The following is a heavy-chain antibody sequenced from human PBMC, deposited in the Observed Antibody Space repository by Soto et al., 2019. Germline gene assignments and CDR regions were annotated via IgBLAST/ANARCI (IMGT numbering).Heavy chain of an antibody. CDR1: GGTFSSYA. J-gene: IGHJ4*02. V-gene: IGHV1-69*13. D-gene: IGHD6-13*01. CDR3: ARGGGEYSSSWDFDY. CDR2: IIPIFGTA. Sequence: SVKVSCKASGGTFSSYAISWVRQAPGQGLEWMGGIIPIFGTANYAQKFQGRVTVTADESTSTAYMELSSLRSEDTAVYYCARGGGEYSSSWDFDYWGQGTLVTVSS.